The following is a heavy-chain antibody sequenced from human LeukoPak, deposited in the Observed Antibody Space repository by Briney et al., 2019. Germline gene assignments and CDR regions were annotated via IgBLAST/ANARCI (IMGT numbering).Heavy chain of an antibody. J-gene: IGHJ4*02. V-gene: IGHV1-69*01. D-gene: IGHD1-1*01. CDR3: AISATERNYFDY. CDR2: IIPIFGTA. Sequence: SVKVSCKASGCTFSSYAISWVRQAPGQGLEWMGGIIPIFGTANYAQKFQGRVTITADESTSTAYMELSSLRSEDTAVYYCAISATERNYFDYWGQGTLVTVSS. CDR1: GCTFSSYA.